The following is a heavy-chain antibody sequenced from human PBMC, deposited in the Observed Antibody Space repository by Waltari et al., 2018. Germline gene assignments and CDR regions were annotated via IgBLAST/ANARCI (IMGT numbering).Heavy chain of an antibody. V-gene: IGHV4-39*07. CDR3: ARGAAAADAFDI. D-gene: IGHD6-13*01. Sequence: QLQLQESGPGLVKPSETLSLTCTVSGGSISSSSYYWGWIRQPPGKGLEWIGSIYYSGSTSYNPSLKSRVTISVDTSKNQFSLKLSSVTAADTAVYYCARGAAAADAFDIWGQGTMVTVSS. CDR2: IYYSGST. J-gene: IGHJ3*02. CDR1: GGSISSSSYY.